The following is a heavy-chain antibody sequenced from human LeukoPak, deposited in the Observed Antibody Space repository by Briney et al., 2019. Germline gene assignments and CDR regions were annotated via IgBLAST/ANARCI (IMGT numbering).Heavy chain of an antibody. CDR2: ISGSGGST. Sequence: GGSLRLSCAASGFTFTNYAMTWVRQAPGKGLEWVSTISGSGGSTYYADSVKGRVTISRDNDKNSLFLQMSSLRADDTAIYYCARAGELRYMDVWGKGTAVTVSS. J-gene: IGHJ6*03. V-gene: IGHV3-23*01. CDR3: ARAGELRYMDV. CDR1: GFTFTNYA. D-gene: IGHD3-16*01.